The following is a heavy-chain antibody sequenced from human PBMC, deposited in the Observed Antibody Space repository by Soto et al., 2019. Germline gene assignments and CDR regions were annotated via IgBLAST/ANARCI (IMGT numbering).Heavy chain of an antibody. Sequence: QVQLVQSGAEEKKPGASVKVSCKASGYTFTSNAMHWVRQAAGQRLEWMGWIIAGNGNTKYSQKFQGRVTITRDTSASTADMEMSSLRSEDTAVYYCARTFQYCSGGSCYYAMDVWSQGTTVTVSS. CDR2: IIAGNGNT. J-gene: IGHJ6*02. V-gene: IGHV1-3*05. D-gene: IGHD2-15*01. CDR3: ARTFQYCSGGSCYYAMDV. CDR1: GYTFTSNA.